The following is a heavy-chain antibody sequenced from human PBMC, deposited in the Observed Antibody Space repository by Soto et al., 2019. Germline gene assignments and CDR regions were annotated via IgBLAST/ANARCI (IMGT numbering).Heavy chain of an antibody. CDR3: AREALT. J-gene: IGHJ4*02. CDR1: GGSISSGGYY. Sequence: QVQLQESGPGLVKPSQTLSLTCTVSGGSISSGGYYWSWIRQHPGKGLEWIGYIYYSGNTSYNTSPKSLFIFSVNTVKNQFSLKLASVTAADTAVAYCAREALTWGQGTLVNVSS. V-gene: IGHV4-31*01. CDR2: IYYSGNT.